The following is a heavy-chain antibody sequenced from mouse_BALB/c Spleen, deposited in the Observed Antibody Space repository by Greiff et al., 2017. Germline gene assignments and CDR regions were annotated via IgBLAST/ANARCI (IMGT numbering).Heavy chain of an antibody. CDR2: INPSNGGT. CDR1: GYTFTSYY. J-gene: IGHJ4*01. V-gene: IGHV1S81*02. CDR3: TRLSSRYAMDY. Sequence: VKLVESGAELVKPGASVKLSCKASGYTFTSYYMYWVKQRPGQGLEWIGEINPSNGGTNFNEKFKSKATLTVDKSSSTAYMQLSSLTSEDSAVYYCTRLSSRYAMDYWGQGTSVTVSS.